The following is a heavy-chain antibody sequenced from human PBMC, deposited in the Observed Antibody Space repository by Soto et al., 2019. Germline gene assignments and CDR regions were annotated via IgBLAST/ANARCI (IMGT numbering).Heavy chain of an antibody. V-gene: IGHV3-33*01. CDR2: IWYDGSNK. Sequence: QVQLVESGGGVVQPGRSLGLSCEASGFTFSSYGMHWVRQAPGKGLEWVAVIWYDGSNKYYADSVKGRFTISRDNSKNTLYLQMNSLRAEDTAVYYCARWGIAAGDYWGQGTLVTVSS. CDR1: GFTFSSYG. D-gene: IGHD6-13*01. CDR3: ARWGIAAGDY. J-gene: IGHJ4*02.